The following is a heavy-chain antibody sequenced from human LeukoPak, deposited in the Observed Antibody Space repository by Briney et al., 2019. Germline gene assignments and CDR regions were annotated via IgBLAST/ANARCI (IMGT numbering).Heavy chain of an antibody. D-gene: IGHD6-13*01. Sequence: SETLSLTCTVSGGSISSGDYYWSWIRQPPGKGLEWIGYIYYSGSTYYNPSLKSRVTISVDTSKNQFSLKLSSVTVADTAVYYCARDLGYSSSGGGFDYWGQGTLVTVS. CDR2: IYYSGST. J-gene: IGHJ4*02. CDR1: GGSISSGDYY. CDR3: ARDLGYSSSGGGFDY. V-gene: IGHV4-30-4*08.